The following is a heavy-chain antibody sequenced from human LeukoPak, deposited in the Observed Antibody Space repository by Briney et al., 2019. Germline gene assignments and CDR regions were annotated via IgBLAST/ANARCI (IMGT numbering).Heavy chain of an antibody. CDR1: GFTFRDAW. J-gene: IGHJ1*01. V-gene: IGHV3-15*01. CDR2: IRSKTGGGTT. D-gene: IGHD3-3*01. CDR3: AKHIYGVVSIQQ. Sequence: PGGSLRLSCAASGFTFRDAWMTWVRQAPGKGLEWVGRIRSKTGGGTTDYAVSVQGRFTISRDDSKNTLYLQMSSLKTEDTAVYYCAKHIYGVVSIQQWGQGTLVTVSS.